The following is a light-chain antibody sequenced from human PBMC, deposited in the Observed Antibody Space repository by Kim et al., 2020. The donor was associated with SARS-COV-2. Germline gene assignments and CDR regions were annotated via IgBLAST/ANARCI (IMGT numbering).Light chain of an antibody. V-gene: IGKV1-9*01. CDR2: DAS. Sequence: DIQLTQSPSFLSASVGDRVTITCRASQGISGFLAWYQQKPGQAPRLLIYDASTLRSGVPSRFSGSGSGTEFTLTISTLQPEDFATYYCLQLNSYPLLFPFGPGTKVDIK. J-gene: IGKJ3*01. CDR3: LQLNSYPLLFP. CDR1: QGISGF.